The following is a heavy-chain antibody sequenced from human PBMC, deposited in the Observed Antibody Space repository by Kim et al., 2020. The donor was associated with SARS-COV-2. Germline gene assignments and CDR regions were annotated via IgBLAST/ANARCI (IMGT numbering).Heavy chain of an antibody. D-gene: IGHD1-1*01. CDR3: VRGKNGAFDI. CDR2: N. J-gene: IGHJ3*02. V-gene: IGHV6-1*01. Sequence: NGYAVSGQSRITINPDTSKNQFSLQLNSVTPEDTAVYYCVRGKNGAFDIWDQGTLVTVSS.